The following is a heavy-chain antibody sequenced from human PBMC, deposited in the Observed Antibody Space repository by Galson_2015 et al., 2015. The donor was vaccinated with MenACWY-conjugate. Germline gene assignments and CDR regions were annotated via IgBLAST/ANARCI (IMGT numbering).Heavy chain of an antibody. CDR1: GASISSHH. V-gene: IGHV4-59*08. Sequence: ETLSLTCTVSGASISSHHWSWFRQPPGQGLEWIAYIRDTGSLKDNPSLKSRVTMSADKSNNQFSLRLISVTAADTAVYYCARLPTWGSSFGYFDYWGQGSLVAVSS. J-gene: IGHJ4*02. CDR2: IRDTGSL. CDR3: ARLPTWGSSFGYFDY. D-gene: IGHD7-27*01.